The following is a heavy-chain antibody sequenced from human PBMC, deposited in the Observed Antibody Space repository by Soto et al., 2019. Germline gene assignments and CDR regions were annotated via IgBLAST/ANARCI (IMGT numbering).Heavy chain of an antibody. D-gene: IGHD5-12*01. CDR1: GFTLSTHN. V-gene: IGHV3-21*01. CDR3: ARDRDGYNSNWFDP. Sequence: EVRLVESGGGLVDPGGSLRLSCAASGFTLSTHNMNWVRQAPGKGLEWVSSISTGSSYIYYADSVKGRFTISRDNAQNSLYLQMNSLTAEDTAVYYCARDRDGYNSNWFDPWGRGTLVTVSS. CDR2: ISTGSSYI. J-gene: IGHJ5*02.